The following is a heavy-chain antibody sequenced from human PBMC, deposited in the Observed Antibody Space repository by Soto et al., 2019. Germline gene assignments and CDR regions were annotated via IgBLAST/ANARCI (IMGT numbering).Heavy chain of an antibody. D-gene: IGHD2-15*01. CDR3: ARDCSPYYYCMDV. V-gene: IGHV1-69*06. CDR2: IIPIFGTA. Sequence: SVKVSCKASGGTFSSYAISWVRQAPGQGLEWMGGIIPIFGTANYAQKFQGRVTITADKFTSTAYMELSSLRSEDTAVYYCARDCSPYYYCMDVWVQGTTVTVSS. J-gene: IGHJ6*02. CDR1: GGTFSSYA.